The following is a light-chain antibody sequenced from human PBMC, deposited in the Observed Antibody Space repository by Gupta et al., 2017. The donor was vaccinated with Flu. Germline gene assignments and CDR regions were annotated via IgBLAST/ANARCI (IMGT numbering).Light chain of an antibody. V-gene: IGLV1-44*01. CDR3: AAWDDSLNGWV. Sequence: QSVLTQPPSASGPPGQRVTIPCSGSSSNIGSNTVNWYQQLPGTAPKLLICSNNQRPSGVPDRFSGSKSGTSASLAISGLQSEDEADYYCAAWDDSLNGWVFGGGTKLTVL. CDR2: SNN. J-gene: IGLJ3*02. CDR1: SSNIGSNT.